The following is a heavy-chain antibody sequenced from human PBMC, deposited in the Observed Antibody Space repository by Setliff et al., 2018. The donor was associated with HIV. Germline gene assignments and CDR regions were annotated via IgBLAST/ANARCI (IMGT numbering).Heavy chain of an antibody. CDR1: GGSFSGYY. CDR3: ASNWQYYYDSSGYPFDY. D-gene: IGHD3-22*01. Sequence: NPSETLSLTCAVYGGSFSGYYWSWIRQPPGKGLEWIGEINHSGSTNYNPSLKSRVTISVDTSKNQFSLKLSSVTAAGTAVYYCASNWQYYYDSSGYPFDYWGQGTLVTVSS. CDR2: INHSGST. V-gene: IGHV4-34*01. J-gene: IGHJ4*02.